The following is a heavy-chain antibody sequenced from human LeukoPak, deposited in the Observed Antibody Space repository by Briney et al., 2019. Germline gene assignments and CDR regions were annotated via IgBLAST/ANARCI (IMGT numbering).Heavy chain of an antibody. J-gene: IGHJ4*02. D-gene: IGHD3-22*01. CDR3: ASRPRSTVVAPWDY. Sequence: PGGSLRLSCAASGFTFSTYAMAWVRRAPGKGLEWVSGISASGDTTYYGDSVKGRFIISEDYSKNTLYLQMNGLRAEDTALYYCASRPRSTVVAPWDYWGQGTLVTVSS. CDR2: ISASGDTT. V-gene: IGHV3-23*01. CDR1: GFTFSTYA.